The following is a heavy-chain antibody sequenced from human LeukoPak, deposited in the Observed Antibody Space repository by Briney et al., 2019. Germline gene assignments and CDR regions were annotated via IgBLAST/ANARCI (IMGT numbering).Heavy chain of an antibody. Sequence: GESLKISCKGSGYSFTSYWIGWVRPMPGKGLEWMGIIYPGDSDTRYSPSLQGQVTISADKSTSTAYLQWSSLKASDTAMYYCARRYYDLLTGYPALGFDPWGQATLVTVSS. V-gene: IGHV5-51*01. J-gene: IGHJ5*02. CDR1: GYSFTSYW. D-gene: IGHD3-9*01. CDR3: ARRYYDLLTGYPALGFDP. CDR2: IYPGDSDT.